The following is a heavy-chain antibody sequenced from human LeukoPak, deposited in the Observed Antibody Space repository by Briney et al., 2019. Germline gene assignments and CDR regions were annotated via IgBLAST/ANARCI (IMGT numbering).Heavy chain of an antibody. CDR3: AKTYVWYYFDY. CDR2: ISASGDSA. V-gene: IGHV3-23*01. CDR1: GFTFNSYG. J-gene: IGHJ4*02. D-gene: IGHD3-16*01. Sequence: GGTLRLSCAASGFTFNSYGMTWVRQAPGKGLEWVSTISASGDSAYYADSVKGRFTISRDNSKNTLYLQVNSLRAEDTAVYYCAKTYVWYYFDYWGQGILVTVSS.